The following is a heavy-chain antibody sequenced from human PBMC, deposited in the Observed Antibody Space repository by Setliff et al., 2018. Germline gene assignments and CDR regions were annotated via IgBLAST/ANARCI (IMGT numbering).Heavy chain of an antibody. CDR2: IYHSGST. CDR1: GASINNSLNW. Sequence: PSETLSLTCTVSGASINNSLNWWSWVRQPPGKGLEWIGEIYHSGSTNYNPSLKSRVTISVDTSKNQFSLNLSSVTAADTAVYYCARICSSTSCPYYYGMDVWGQGTTVTVSS. D-gene: IGHD2-2*01. CDR3: ARICSSTSCPYYYGMDV. J-gene: IGHJ6*02. V-gene: IGHV4-4*02.